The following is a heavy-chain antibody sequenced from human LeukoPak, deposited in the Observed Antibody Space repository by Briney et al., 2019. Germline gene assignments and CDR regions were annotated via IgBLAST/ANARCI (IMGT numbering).Heavy chain of an antibody. V-gene: IGHV3-53*01. D-gene: IGHD6-19*01. CDR2: IYSGGST. CDR1: GFTVSSNY. CDR3: ARDSGGIAVAGTVLGFDFEY. Sequence: GGSLRLSXAASGFTVSSNYMSWVRQAPGKGLEWVSVIYSGGSTYYADSVKGRFTISRDNSKNTLYLQMNSLRAEDTAVQYRARDSGGIAVAGTVLGFDFEYWGQGTLVPVSS. J-gene: IGHJ4*02.